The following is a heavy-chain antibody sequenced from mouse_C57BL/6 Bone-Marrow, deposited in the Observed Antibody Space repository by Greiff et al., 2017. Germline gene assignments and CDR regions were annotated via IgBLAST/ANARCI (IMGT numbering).Heavy chain of an antibody. CDR3: ARWAGSSYLYAMDY. J-gene: IGHJ4*01. CDR2: IDPSDSYT. CDR1: GYTFTSYW. Sequence: VQLQQPGAELVKPGASVKLSCKASGYTFTSYWMQWVKQRPGQGLEWIGEIDPSDSYTYYNQKFKGKATLTVDTSSSTAYMQLSSLTSEDSAVYYWARWAGSSYLYAMDYWGQGTSVTVSS. D-gene: IGHD1-1*01. V-gene: IGHV1-50*01.